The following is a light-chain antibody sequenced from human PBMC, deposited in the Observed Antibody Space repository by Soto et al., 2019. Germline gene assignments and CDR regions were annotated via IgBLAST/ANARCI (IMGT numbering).Light chain of an antibody. Sequence: EIVLTQSPATLSSSPGERAAVSCRASQSLSSNLAWYQQKPGQAPRLLIIGASDRVTGIPARFSGSGSGTDFTLTISRLEPEDFAVYYCQQYGSSPWTFGQGTKVDIK. V-gene: IGKV3-20*01. J-gene: IGKJ1*01. CDR1: QSLSSN. CDR2: GAS. CDR3: QQYGSSPWT.